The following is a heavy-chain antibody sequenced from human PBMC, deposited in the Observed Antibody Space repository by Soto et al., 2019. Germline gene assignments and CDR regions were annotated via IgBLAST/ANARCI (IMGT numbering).Heavy chain of an antibody. CDR1: GFTFSNYV. D-gene: IGHD3-3*01. CDR2: ISGSGGST. V-gene: IGHV3-23*01. CDR3: AKGNNLEWFLSPIAY. Sequence: EVQLLDFGGDLVQPGGSLRLSCAASGFTFSNYVMSWVRQAPGKGLEWVSAISGSGGSTYSADSVKGRFTISRDNSKNTLYLQMDSLRAEDTAVYYCAKGNNLEWFLSPIAYWGQGTLVTVSP. J-gene: IGHJ4*02.